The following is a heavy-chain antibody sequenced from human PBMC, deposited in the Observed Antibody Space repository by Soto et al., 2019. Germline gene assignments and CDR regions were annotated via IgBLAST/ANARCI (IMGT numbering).Heavy chain of an antibody. V-gene: IGHV3-33*01. Sequence: GGSLRLSFAASGFTFSTYGMQWVLQAPGKGLKWVALRWYYGSNKYYADSVKGRFTISRDNSKNTLYLQMNSLRAEDTAVYYCARERSQSLYYGMDVWGQGTTVTVSS. CDR1: GFTFSTYG. J-gene: IGHJ6*01. CDR2: RWYYGSNK. CDR3: ARERSQSLYYGMDV.